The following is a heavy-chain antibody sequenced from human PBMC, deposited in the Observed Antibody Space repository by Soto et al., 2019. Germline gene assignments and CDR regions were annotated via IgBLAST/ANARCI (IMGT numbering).Heavy chain of an antibody. Sequence: QVQLVQSGAEVKNPGSSVKVSCKASGGTFSSYAISWVRQAPGQGPEWMGGIIPIFGTANYAQKFQGRVTISSFYSMISAYMEMSSLRSEDTAVYYAAKGDHSHTSRVTHFAASGQVTMVTVSS. CDR1: GGTFSSYA. CDR2: IIPIFGTA. CDR3: AKGDHSHTSRVTHFAA. V-gene: IGHV1-69*05. J-gene: IGHJ4*02. D-gene: IGHD5-18*01.